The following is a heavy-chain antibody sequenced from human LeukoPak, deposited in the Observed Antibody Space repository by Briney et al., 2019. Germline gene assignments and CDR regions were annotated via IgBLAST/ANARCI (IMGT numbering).Heavy chain of an antibody. CDR2: ISGSGGST. CDR3: AKPRVEIWFGEFTVGGMDV. J-gene: IGHJ6*02. CDR1: GFTFSSYA. Sequence: PGGSLRLSCAASGFTFSSYAMSWVRQAPGKGLEWVSAISGSGGSTYYADSVKGRFTISRDNSKNTLYLQMNSLRAEDTAVYYCAKPRVEIWFGEFTVGGMDVWGQGTTVTVSS. V-gene: IGHV3-23*01. D-gene: IGHD3-10*01.